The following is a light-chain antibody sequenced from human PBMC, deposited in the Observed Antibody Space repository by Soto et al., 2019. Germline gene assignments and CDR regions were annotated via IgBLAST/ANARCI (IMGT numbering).Light chain of an antibody. CDR3: QQYNSYWT. CDR2: DAS. J-gene: IGKJ1*01. V-gene: IGKV1-5*01. CDR1: QSISSW. Sequence: DIQITPSPSTPSASVGDRGTLTCRASQSISSWLAWYQQKPGKAPKLLIYDASSLESGVPSRFSGSGSGTEFTLTISSLQPDDFATYYCQQYNSYWTFGQGTKVDIK.